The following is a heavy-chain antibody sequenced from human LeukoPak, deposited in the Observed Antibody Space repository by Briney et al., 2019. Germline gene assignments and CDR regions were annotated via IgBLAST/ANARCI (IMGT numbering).Heavy chain of an antibody. CDR2: INHSGNT. CDR1: GGSFSLYY. J-gene: IGHJ4*02. V-gene: IGHV4-34*01. CDR3: AGRDSSGWFGFDY. Sequence: SETLSLTCAVYGGSFSLYYWTWIRQSPGKGLEWIGEINHSGNTNYNPSLKSRVTMSVDTSKNQFSLKLSSVTAADTAVYYCAGRDSSGWFGFDYWGQGTLVTVSS. D-gene: IGHD6-19*01.